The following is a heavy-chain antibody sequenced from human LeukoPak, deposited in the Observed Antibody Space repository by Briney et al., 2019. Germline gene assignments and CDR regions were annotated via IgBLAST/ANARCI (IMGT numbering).Heavy chain of an antibody. CDR2: IYYSGST. Sequence: SETLSLTCIVSLYSITNSSYYLGWIRQPPGKGLEWIGIIYYSGSTYYNPSLKGRVTISVDTSKKQFSLKLSSVNAADTAVYYCARAVRVRSFDFGGRGTLVTVSS. CDR3: ARAVRVRSFDF. D-gene: IGHD6-6*01. V-gene: IGHV4-39*01. J-gene: IGHJ2*01. CDR1: LYSITNSSYY.